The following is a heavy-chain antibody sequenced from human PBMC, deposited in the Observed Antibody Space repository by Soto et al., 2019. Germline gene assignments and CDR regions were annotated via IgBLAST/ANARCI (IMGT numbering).Heavy chain of an antibody. Sequence: SGKVSCKASGFTFSSSAVQWVRQARGQRLEWIGWIVVASGNTNYAQKFQERATITRDMSTSTAYMELSSLRSEDTAVYYCAAATTVTTFDYWGQGTQVTVSS. V-gene: IGHV1-58*01. CDR2: IVVASGNT. J-gene: IGHJ4*02. CDR3: AAATTVTTFDY. CDR1: GFTFSSSA. D-gene: IGHD4-17*01.